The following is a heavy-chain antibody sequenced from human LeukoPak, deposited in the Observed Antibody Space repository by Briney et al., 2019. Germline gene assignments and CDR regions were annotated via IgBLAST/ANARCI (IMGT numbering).Heavy chain of an antibody. Sequence: RGSLRLSCAASGFTFSSYAMSWVRQAPGKGLEWVSAISGSGGSTYYADSVKGRFTISRDNSKNTLYLQMNSLRAEDTAVYYCANGGGSSTSPNDYWGQGTLVPVSS. CDR1: GFTFSSYA. CDR3: ANGGGSSTSPNDY. D-gene: IGHD2-2*01. V-gene: IGHV3-23*01. CDR2: ISGSGGST. J-gene: IGHJ4*02.